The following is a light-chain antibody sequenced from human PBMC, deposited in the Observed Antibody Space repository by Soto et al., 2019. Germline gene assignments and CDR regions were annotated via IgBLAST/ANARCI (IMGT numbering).Light chain of an antibody. CDR3: QVWDSSTAV. Sequence: SYELTQPLSVSVALGQTARIACGGNNVGRKNVHWYYQKPGQAPVTVIYRDSNRPSGIPERFSGSNSGNTATLTISRAQAGDEADYYCQVWDSSTAVFGTGTKLTVL. V-gene: IGLV3-9*01. CDR2: RDS. J-gene: IGLJ1*01. CDR1: NVGRKN.